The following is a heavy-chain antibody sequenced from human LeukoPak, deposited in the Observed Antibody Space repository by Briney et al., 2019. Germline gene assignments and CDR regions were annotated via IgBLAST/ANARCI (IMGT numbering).Heavy chain of an antibody. Sequence: GGSLRLSCAASGFTFSSYGMHWVRQAPGKGLEWVAVISYDGSNKYYADSVKGRFTISRDNSKNTLYLQMNSLRAEDTAVYYCAKDPKKGRSYYYYYMDVWGKGTTVTVSS. CDR3: AKDPKKGRSYYYYYMDV. V-gene: IGHV3-30*18. CDR1: GFTFSSYG. CDR2: ISYDGSNK. J-gene: IGHJ6*03.